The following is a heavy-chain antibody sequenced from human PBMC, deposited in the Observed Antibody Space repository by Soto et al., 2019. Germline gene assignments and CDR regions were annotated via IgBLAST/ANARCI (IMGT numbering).Heavy chain of an antibody. V-gene: IGHV4-39*01. Sequence: QLQLQESGPGLVKPSETLSLTCTVSGGSISSSTYYWGWIRQPPGKGREWIGTIYYSGSTYYNPSLKSRVTISVDTSKNQFSLKLSSVTAADTAVYYCASSGWFDPWGQGTLVTVSS. CDR1: GGSISSSTYY. CDR3: ASSGWFDP. CDR2: IYYSGST. J-gene: IGHJ5*02.